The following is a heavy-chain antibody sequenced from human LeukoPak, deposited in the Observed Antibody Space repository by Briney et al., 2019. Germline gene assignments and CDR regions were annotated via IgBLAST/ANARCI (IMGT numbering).Heavy chain of an antibody. J-gene: IGHJ4*02. CDR2: ISGSGGST. CDR1: GFTFSSYA. D-gene: IGHD3-22*01. CDR3: AKDYYYDSSGRPPPRYFDY. V-gene: IGHV3-23*01. Sequence: AGSLRLSCAASGFTFSSYAMSWVRQAPGKGLEWVSAISGSGGSTYYADSVKGRFTISRDNSKNTLYLQMNSLRAEDTAVYYCAKDYYYDSSGRPPPRYFDYWGQGTLVTVSS.